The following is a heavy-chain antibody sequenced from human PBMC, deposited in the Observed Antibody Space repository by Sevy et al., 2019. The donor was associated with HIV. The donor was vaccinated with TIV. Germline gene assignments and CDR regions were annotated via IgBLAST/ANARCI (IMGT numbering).Heavy chain of an antibody. CDR2: IYPGDSDT. J-gene: IGHJ6*02. V-gene: IGHV5-51*01. D-gene: IGHD6-19*01. CDR1: GYSFTSYW. CDR3: ARHVAGGDYYYGMDV. Sequence: GESLKISCKGSGYSFTSYWIGWVRQMPGKGLEWMGIIYPGDSDTRYSPSFQGQVTISADKSISTAYLQWSSLKASDTAMYYCARHVAGGDYYYGMDVWGQGTTVTDSS.